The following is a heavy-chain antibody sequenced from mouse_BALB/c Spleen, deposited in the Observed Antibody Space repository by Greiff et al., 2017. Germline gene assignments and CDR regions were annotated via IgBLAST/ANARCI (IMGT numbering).Heavy chain of an antibody. J-gene: IGHJ4*01. Sequence: EVQRVESGGGLVQPGGSRKLSCAASGFTFSSYYMSWVRQTPEKRLELVAAINSNGGSTYYPDTVKGRFTISRDNAKNTLYLQMSSLKSEDTALYYCARRGYEGAMDYWGQGTSVTVSS. D-gene: IGHD2-2*01. CDR3: ARRGYEGAMDY. CDR1: GFTFSSYY. V-gene: IGHV5-6-2*01. CDR2: INSNGGST.